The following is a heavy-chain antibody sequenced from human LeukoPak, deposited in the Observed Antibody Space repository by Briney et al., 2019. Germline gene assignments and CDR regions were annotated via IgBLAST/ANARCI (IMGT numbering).Heavy chain of an antibody. D-gene: IGHD3-16*01. CDR1: GYSFTNYW. CDR2: IYPGDSDI. V-gene: IGHV5-51*01. CDR3: ARGRGRQATDAFDI. Sequence: GESLKISCKGSGYSFTNYWIGWVRQLPGKGLEWMGIIYPGDSDIRYSPSFQGQVTISADKSISTAYLQCSSLKASDTAMYYCARGRGRQATDAFDIWGQGTMVTVSS. J-gene: IGHJ3*02.